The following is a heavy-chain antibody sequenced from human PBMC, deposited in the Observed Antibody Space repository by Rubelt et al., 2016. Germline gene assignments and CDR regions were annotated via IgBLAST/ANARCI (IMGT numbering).Heavy chain of an antibody. J-gene: IGHJ5*02. D-gene: IGHD6-13*01. Sequence: GEINRGGRTTYNPSLKSRVTISVDTSKNQFSLKVTSMTAADTALYFCARGRPGYSSSWYDDWGQGTLVTVSS. V-gene: IGHV4-34*01. CDR3: ARGRPGYSSSWYDD. CDR2: INRGGRT.